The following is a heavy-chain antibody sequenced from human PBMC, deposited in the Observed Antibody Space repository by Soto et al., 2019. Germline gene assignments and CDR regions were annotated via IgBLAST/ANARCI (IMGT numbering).Heavy chain of an antibody. D-gene: IGHD3-22*01. CDR2: IFHTGNT. Sequence: QVQLQESGPGLVKPSGTLSLTCTISGVSISSGKWWSWVRQPPGEGLEWIGEIFHTGNTDYKPSLKSRVSILVDKSKNQFSLNLDSVTAAETVVYYCARNLFDSRGYPPEVWGQGILVTVSS. CDR3: ARNLFDSRGYPPEV. V-gene: IGHV4-4*02. J-gene: IGHJ4*02. CDR1: GVSISSGKW.